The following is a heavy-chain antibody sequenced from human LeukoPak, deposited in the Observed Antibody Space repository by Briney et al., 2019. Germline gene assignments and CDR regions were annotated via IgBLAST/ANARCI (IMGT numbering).Heavy chain of an antibody. V-gene: IGHV3-30*18. CDR2: ISYDGSNK. CDR1: GFTFSSYG. Sequence: GGSLRLSCAASGFTFSSYGMHWVRQAPGKGLEWVAVISYDGSNKYYADSVKGRFTISRDNSKNTLYLQMNSLRAEDTAVYYCAKTRPRYSSSWYLDYWGQGTLVTVSS. CDR3: AKTRPRYSSSWYLDY. J-gene: IGHJ4*02. D-gene: IGHD6-13*01.